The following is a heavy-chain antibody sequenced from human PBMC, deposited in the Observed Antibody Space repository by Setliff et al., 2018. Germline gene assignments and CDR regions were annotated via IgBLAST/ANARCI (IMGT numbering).Heavy chain of an antibody. D-gene: IGHD6-6*01. Sequence: PSETLSLTCTVSGASVRSHYWSWIRQSPEKGLEWIGFFFYSGDTKSNPSLKSRVTMSVDTSKNQFSLKLNSVTAADTAVYYCARVRNVAARLYDSWGQGTLVTVSS. V-gene: IGHV4-59*02. CDR1: GASVRSHY. CDR3: ARVRNVAARLYDS. CDR2: FFYSGDT. J-gene: IGHJ4*02.